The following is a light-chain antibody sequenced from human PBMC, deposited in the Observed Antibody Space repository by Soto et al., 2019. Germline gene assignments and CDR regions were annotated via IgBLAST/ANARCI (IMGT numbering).Light chain of an antibody. CDR1: RSVSSY. J-gene: IGKJ5*01. Sequence: EIVLTQSPATLSLSPGERATLSCRASRSVSSYLAWYQQKTDQAPRLLIYDASNRATGIPARFSGSGSGTEFTLNISSREPEDFAVYYCQQRGNWPLTFGQGTRLVI. CDR2: DAS. CDR3: QQRGNWPLT. V-gene: IGKV3-11*01.